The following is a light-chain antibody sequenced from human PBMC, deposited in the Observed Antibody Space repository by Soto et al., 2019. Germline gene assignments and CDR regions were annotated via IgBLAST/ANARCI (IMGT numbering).Light chain of an antibody. CDR3: MQALQSLT. J-gene: IGKJ5*01. Sequence: EIVMTQSPLTLPVTPGEPASISCGSSQILLYNNTYNYLDWYVQKPGQSPQLLIYFGSNRAPGVPDRFSGSGSGTDFTLKINRVEAEDVGTYYCMQALQSLTFGQGTRLEI. V-gene: IGKV2-28*01. CDR1: QILLYNNTYNY. CDR2: FGS.